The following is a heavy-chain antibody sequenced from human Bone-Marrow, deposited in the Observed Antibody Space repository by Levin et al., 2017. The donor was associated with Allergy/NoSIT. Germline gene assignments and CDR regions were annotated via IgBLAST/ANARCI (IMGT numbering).Heavy chain of an antibody. CDR1: GITVINNY. Sequence: GGSVRLSCAASGITVINNYMSWVRQAPGKGLEWVSLIYSGGSTHYADSVKGRFTISRDGSKNTVYLEMNSLRAEDTAIYYCTRRYDWGQGTLVTVSS. D-gene: IGHD5-18*01. J-gene: IGHJ4*02. CDR2: IYSGGST. CDR3: TRRYD. V-gene: IGHV3-66*01.